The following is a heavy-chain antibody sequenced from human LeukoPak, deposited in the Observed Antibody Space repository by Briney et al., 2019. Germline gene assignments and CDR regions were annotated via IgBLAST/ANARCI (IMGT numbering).Heavy chain of an antibody. D-gene: IGHD3-22*01. V-gene: IGHV3-23*01. CDR2: ISGSGGST. CDR3: AKGDYYDSSGYYRRTFDY. Sequence: GRSLRLSCAASGFTFSSYAMSWVRQAPGKGLEWVSAISGSGGSTYYADSVKGRFTISRDNSKNTLYLQMNSLRAEDTAVYYCAKGDYYDSSGYYRRTFDYWGQGTLVTVSS. J-gene: IGHJ4*02. CDR1: GFTFSSYA.